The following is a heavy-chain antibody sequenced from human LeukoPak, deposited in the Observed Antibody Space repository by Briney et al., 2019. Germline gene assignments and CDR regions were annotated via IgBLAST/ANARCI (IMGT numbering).Heavy chain of an antibody. D-gene: IGHD3-22*01. CDR2: IKQDGSEK. V-gene: IGHV3-7*05. J-gene: IGHJ4*02. CDR3: AKADYDSSGYFDY. Sequence: QSGGSLRLSCAASGFTFSSYWMSWVRRAPGKGLEWVANIKQDGSEKYYVDSVKGRFTISRDNAKNSLYLQMNSLRAEDTAVYYCAKADYDSSGYFDYWGQGTLVTVSS. CDR1: GFTFSSYW.